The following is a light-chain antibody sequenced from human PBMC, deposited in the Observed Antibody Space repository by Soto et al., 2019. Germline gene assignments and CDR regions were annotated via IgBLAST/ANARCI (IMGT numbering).Light chain of an antibody. J-gene: IGKJ1*01. CDR3: HQYDTYPRT. CDR1: QSINNW. Sequence: DIQMTQSPSTLSASVGDRVTITCRASQSINNWLAWYQQKPGKAPKILIYDASSLQSGVPSRFSGSRSGTEFTLTISSLQPDDFATYYCHQYDTYPRTFGQGTKVEIK. V-gene: IGKV1-5*01. CDR2: DAS.